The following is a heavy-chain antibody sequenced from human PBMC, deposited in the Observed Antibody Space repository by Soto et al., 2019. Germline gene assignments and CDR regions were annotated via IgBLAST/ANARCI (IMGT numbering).Heavy chain of an antibody. CDR3: ARDRAGYDFWSYYYGMDV. CDR1: AGSISSKTYY. V-gene: IGHV4-39*07. J-gene: IGHJ6*02. CDR2: IYYSGST. D-gene: IGHD3-3*01. Sequence: PSETLSLTCTVSAGSISSKTYYWGWIRQPPGKGLEWIGSIYYSGSTYYNPSLKSRVTISVDTSKNQFSLKLSSVTAADTAVYYCARDRAGYDFWSYYYGMDVWGQGTTVTAP.